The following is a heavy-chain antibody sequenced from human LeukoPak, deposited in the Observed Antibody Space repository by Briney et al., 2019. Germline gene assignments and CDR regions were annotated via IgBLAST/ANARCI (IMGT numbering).Heavy chain of an antibody. CDR2: LPYDGSNE. D-gene: IGHD3-22*01. V-gene: IGHV3-30*03. CDR3: AREGNSGYYPY. CDR1: GFTFSSYG. Sequence: GGSLRLSCAASGFTFSSYGMHWVRQAPGKGLEWVAVLPYDGSNEDYADSVKGRFTISRDNSKNTLHLQMNSLRAEDTAVYYCAREGNSGYYPYWGQGILVTVSS. J-gene: IGHJ4*02.